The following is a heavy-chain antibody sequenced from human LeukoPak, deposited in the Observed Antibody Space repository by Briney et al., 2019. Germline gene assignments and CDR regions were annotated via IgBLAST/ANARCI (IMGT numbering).Heavy chain of an antibody. CDR3: GRASTYYYGSGSSRNYGMDV. CDR2: INHSGST. J-gene: IGHJ6*01. CDR1: GGSFCGYY. Sequence: SETLSLTCAVYGGSFCGYYWSWIREPPREGLECRGEINHSGSTNYKPSLKSRITITVDTSKNQFSLKLSSVTAADTAVYYFGRASTYYYGSGSSRNYGMDVWGQGTTVTVSS. V-gene: IGHV4-34*01. D-gene: IGHD3-10*01.